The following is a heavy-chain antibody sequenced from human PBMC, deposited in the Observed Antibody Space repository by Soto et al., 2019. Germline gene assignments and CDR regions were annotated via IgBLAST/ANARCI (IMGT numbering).Heavy chain of an antibody. D-gene: IGHD6-6*01. J-gene: IGHJ3*01. Sequence: GGSLRLSCAPSGFHFSSYEMNWVGQAPGKGLEWVAHNSHSGATIFYTDSVKGRFTISRDNTNNSLSLQMNSLRADDTAIYYCARGAFWYTTSTTDDAFDVWGQGTVVTVSS. CDR2: NSHSGATI. CDR3: ARGAFWYTTSTTDDAFDV. CDR1: GFHFSSYE. V-gene: IGHV3-48*03.